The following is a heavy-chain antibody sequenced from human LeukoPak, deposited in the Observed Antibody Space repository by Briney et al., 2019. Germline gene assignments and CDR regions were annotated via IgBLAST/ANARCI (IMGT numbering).Heavy chain of an antibody. CDR1: GGSISSSSYY. CDR2: IYYSGST. V-gene: IGHV4-39*01. CDR3: ARGTYSSSSGMDFDY. Sequence: VKPSETLSLTCTVSGGSISSSSYYWGWIRQPPGKGLEWIGSIYYSGSTYYNPSLKSRVTISVDTSKNQFSLKLSFVTAADTAVYYCARGTYSSSSGMDFDYWGQGTLVTVSS. D-gene: IGHD6-6*01. J-gene: IGHJ4*02.